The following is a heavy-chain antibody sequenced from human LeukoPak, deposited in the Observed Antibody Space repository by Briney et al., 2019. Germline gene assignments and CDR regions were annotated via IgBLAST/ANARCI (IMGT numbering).Heavy chain of an antibody. V-gene: IGHV3-30*18. Sequence: PGGSLRLSCAASGFSFSDYGIHWVRQAPGKGLEWVAVISYDGSNKYYADSVKGRFTISGDNSKNTLYLQMNSLRAEDTAVYYCAKSGQLVLYYFDYWGQGTLVTVSS. CDR3: AKSGQLVLYYFDY. D-gene: IGHD3-10*01. CDR1: GFSFSDYG. J-gene: IGHJ4*02. CDR2: ISYDGSNK.